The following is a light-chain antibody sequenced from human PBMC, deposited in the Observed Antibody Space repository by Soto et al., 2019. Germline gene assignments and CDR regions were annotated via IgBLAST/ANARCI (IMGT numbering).Light chain of an antibody. J-gene: IGLJ1*01. CDR3: SSYTSISTYV. CDR2: EVS. V-gene: IGLV2-14*01. CDR1: SSDVGGYNY. Sequence: QSVLTQPDSVSGSPGQSITISCTGTSSDVGGYNYVSWYQHHPGKAPRLMIYEVSNRPSGVSDRFSGSKSGNTASLTISGLLAEDEDDYYCSSYTSISTYVFGTGTKLTVL.